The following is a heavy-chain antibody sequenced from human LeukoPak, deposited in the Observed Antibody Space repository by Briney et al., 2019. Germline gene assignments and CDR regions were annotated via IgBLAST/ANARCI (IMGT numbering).Heavy chain of an antibody. J-gene: IGHJ6*02. Sequence: SETLSLTCTVFGGSISSSSYYWGWMRQPPGKGLEWIGEINHSGSTNYNPSLKSRVTISVDTSKNQFSLKLSSVTAADTAVYYCARGVTDFWSGYLYYYYGMDVWGQGTTVTVSS. V-gene: IGHV4-39*07. CDR1: GGSISSSSYY. CDR3: ARGVTDFWSGYLYYYYGMDV. CDR2: INHSGST. D-gene: IGHD3-3*01.